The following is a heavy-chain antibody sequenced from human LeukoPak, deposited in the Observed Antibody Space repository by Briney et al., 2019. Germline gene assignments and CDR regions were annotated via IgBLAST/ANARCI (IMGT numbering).Heavy chain of an antibody. Sequence: SQTLSLTCAVSGDSVSNKNAAWNWIRQSPSRGLEWLGRTYYRSEWHTDYAFSVKGRITINADTSKNQFSLQLGYVTPEDTAVYYCASGWALSWGQGTLVTVSS. J-gene: IGHJ5*02. V-gene: IGHV6-1*01. CDR1: GDSVSNKNAA. CDR2: TYYRSEWHT. D-gene: IGHD1-26*01. CDR3: ASGWALS.